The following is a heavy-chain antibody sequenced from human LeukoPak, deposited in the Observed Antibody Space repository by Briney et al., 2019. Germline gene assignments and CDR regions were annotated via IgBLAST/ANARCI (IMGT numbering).Heavy chain of an antibody. Sequence: ASETLSLTCAVYGGSFSGYYWSWIRQPPGKGLEWIGEINHSGSTNYNPSLKSRVTISVDTSKNQFSLKLSSVAAADTAVYYCASRIVVVPAAMLFADYWGQGTLVTASS. J-gene: IGHJ4*02. V-gene: IGHV4-34*01. CDR1: GGSFSGYY. D-gene: IGHD2-2*01. CDR2: INHSGST. CDR3: ASRIVVVPAAMLFADY.